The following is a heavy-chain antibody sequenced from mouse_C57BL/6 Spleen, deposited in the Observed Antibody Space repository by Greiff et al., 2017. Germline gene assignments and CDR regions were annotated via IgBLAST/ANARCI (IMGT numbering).Heavy chain of an antibody. Sequence: VQLQQSGAELARPGASVKMSCKASGYTFTSYTMHWVKQRPGQGLEWIGYINPSSGYTKYNQKFKDKATLTADKSSSTAYMRLSSLTSEDSAVYYCARGEVGRYFDYWGQGTTLTVSS. V-gene: IGHV1-4*01. CDR3: ARGEVGRYFDY. CDR1: GYTFTSYT. D-gene: IGHD4-1*01. J-gene: IGHJ2*01. CDR2: INPSSGYT.